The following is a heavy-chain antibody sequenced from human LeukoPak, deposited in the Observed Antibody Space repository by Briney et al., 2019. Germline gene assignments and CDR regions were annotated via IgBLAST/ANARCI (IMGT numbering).Heavy chain of an antibody. J-gene: IGHJ4*02. CDR3: ARDRPSSPSNY. CDR2: IYSGGTT. V-gene: IGHV3-53*01. Sequence: GGSLRLSCAASGFTVSSNSLSWVRQAPGKGLEWVSVIYSGGTTYYADSVRGRFTISRDNSKNTLYLQMNSLRAEDTAVYYCARDRPSSPSNYWGQGTLVTVSS. CDR1: GFTVSSNS.